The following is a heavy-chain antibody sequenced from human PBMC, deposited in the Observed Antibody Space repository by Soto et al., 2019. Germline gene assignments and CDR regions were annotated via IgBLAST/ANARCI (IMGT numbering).Heavy chain of an antibody. CDR2: SYYRGIA. CDR1: GGSISSGGYY. Sequence: QVQLQESGPELVKPSQTLSLTCTVSGGSISSGGYYWSWIRQHPGKGLEWIGYSYYRGIAYYNPSLKSRVTISIDTSQNQFSLKMSTVTAADTAVYFCARALKKQRNWFDSWGQGTLVTVSS. J-gene: IGHJ5*01. CDR3: ARALKKQRNWFDS. V-gene: IGHV4-31*03. D-gene: IGHD6-25*01.